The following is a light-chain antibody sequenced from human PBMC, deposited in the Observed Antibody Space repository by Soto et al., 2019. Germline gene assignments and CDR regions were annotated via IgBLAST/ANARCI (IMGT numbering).Light chain of an antibody. CDR2: ATS. CDR3: TSFARGSTLV. CDR1: SNDVGGYNL. Sequence: QSALTQPPSASGSPGQSVTISCTGSSNDVGGYNLVSWYQQYPGKAPKLMIYATSKRPSGVSNRFSGSKSGDTASLTISGLQAEDEADYYCTSFARGSTLVFGGGTKLTVL. V-gene: IGLV2-8*01. J-gene: IGLJ3*02.